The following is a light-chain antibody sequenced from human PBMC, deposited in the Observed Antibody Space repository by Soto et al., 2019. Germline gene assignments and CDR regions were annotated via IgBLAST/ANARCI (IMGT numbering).Light chain of an antibody. CDR1: QGIGSD. V-gene: IGKV1-6*01. Sequence: AIQMTQSPSSLSASVGDRVTITCRASQGIGSDLGWYQQIPGKAPKLLIYAASNLQSGVPSRFSGSGSGTDFTLTISSLQPEDFATYYCLQDYNYPFTFGPGTKVDIK. CDR2: AAS. J-gene: IGKJ3*01. CDR3: LQDYNYPFT.